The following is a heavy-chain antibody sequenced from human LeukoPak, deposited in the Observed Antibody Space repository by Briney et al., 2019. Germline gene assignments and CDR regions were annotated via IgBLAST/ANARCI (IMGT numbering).Heavy chain of an antibody. CDR1: GGSISSYY. CDR2: IYHSGST. D-gene: IGHD3-10*01. J-gene: IGHJ4*02. CDR3: ARDLRGQYGSGNFDY. Sequence: SETLSLTCTVSGGSISSYYWGWIRQPPGKGLEWIGSIYHSGSTFYNPSLKSRVTISVDTSKNQFSLKLSSVTAADTAIYYCARDLRGQYGSGNFDYWGQGTLVTVSS. V-gene: IGHV4-38-2*02.